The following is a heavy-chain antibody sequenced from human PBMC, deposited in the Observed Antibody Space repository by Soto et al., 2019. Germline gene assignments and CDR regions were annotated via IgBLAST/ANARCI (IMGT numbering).Heavy chain of an antibody. Sequence: SATLSITCAVSGGSISSGGYSWSWIRQPPGKGLEWIGYIYQSGSTNYNPALKSRVTISVDRSKNQFSLKLSSVTAADTAVYYWARDLDGMDVWGQGTTVTV. CDR3: ARDLDGMDV. V-gene: IGHV4-30-2*01. CDR2: IYQSGST. J-gene: IGHJ6*02. CDR1: GGSISSGGYS.